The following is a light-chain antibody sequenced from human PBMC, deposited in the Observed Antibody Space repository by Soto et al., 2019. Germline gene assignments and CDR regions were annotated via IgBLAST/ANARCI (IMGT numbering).Light chain of an antibody. V-gene: IGLV1-44*01. CDR1: SSNIKTNG. Sequence: QSVLAQPPSASGTPGQTVTISCSGGSSNIKTNGVSWYQQVPGAAPKLLIYSNSQRPSGAPDRFSGSKSGTSASRAISGLQSEDEATYHCSTWDDSLNGLIFGGGTKVTVL. J-gene: IGLJ2*01. CDR2: SNS. CDR3: STWDDSLNGLI.